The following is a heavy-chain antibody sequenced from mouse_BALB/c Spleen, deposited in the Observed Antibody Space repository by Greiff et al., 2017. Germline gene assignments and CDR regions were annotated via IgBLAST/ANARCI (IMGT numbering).Heavy chain of an antibody. D-gene: IGHD1-1*01. Sequence: EVKLVESGPGLVKPSQSLSLTCTVTGYSITSDYAWNWIRQFPGNKLEWMGYISYSGSTSYNPSLKSRISITRDTSKNQFFLQLNSVTTEDTATYYCARVVATRYFDVWGAGTTVTVSS. CDR2: ISYSGST. CDR3: ARVVATRYFDV. CDR1: GYSITSDYA. J-gene: IGHJ1*01. V-gene: IGHV3-2*02.